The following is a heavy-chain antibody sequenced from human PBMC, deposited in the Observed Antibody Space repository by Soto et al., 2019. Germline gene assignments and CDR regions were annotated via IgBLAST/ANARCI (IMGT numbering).Heavy chain of an antibody. V-gene: IGHV1-2*02. CDR2: ITSNSGGT. J-gene: IGHJ4*02. CDR1: GYTFTRYQ. CDR3: ESAVYDDSGGYYSDY. D-gene: IGHD3-22*01. Sequence: GASVKDSCQASGYTFTRYQKHWLRQAPGEGREWMGWITSNSGGTNYTQKLQGREAMTSDTSISTDYMELSKLRSDDTAVYYGESAVYDDSGGYYSDYWGQGTLVTVSS.